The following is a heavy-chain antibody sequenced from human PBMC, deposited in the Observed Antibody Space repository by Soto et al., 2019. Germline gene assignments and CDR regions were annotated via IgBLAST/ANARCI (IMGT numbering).Heavy chain of an antibody. J-gene: IGHJ3*02. CDR3: ARRRSSTAFDI. V-gene: IGHV5-51*01. CDR2: IYPGDSGT. D-gene: IGHD2-2*01. CDR1: GYDFTSYW. Sequence: GESLKISXKGSGYDFTSYWIGWVRQKPGKGLEWMAMIYPGDSGTRDSPSFQGQVTISADKSTSTAYLQWSNLKASDTAMYYCARRRSSTAFDIWGQGTMVTVSS.